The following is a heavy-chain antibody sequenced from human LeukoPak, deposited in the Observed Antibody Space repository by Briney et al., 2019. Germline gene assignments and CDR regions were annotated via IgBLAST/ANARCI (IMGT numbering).Heavy chain of an antibody. V-gene: IGHV3-30*03. D-gene: IGHD1-26*01. J-gene: IGHJ4*02. CDR1: GFTFSSYH. CDR2: ISYDGTSK. Sequence: PGGSLRLSCAASGFTFSSYHMHWVRQAPGPGLEWVAVISYDGTSKHYANALKGRFTISRDDSKTTLYLQMNSLRAEDMAVYFYVRDREVGSFYGYFDYWGQGTLVTVSS. CDR3: VRDREVGSFYGYFDY.